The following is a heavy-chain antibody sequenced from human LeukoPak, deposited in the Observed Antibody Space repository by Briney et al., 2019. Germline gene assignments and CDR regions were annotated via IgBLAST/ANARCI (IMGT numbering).Heavy chain of an antibody. V-gene: IGHV3-23*01. Sequence: GGSLRLSCAASGFTFSNYAMSCVRQAPGKGLEWVSSISGSGGSTYYADSVKGRFTISRDNSKNTLYLQMNSLRVEDTAMYYCAKDLGYYGSGTSFDYWGQGTLVTVSS. CDR2: ISGSGGST. CDR1: GFTFSNYA. D-gene: IGHD3-10*01. J-gene: IGHJ4*02. CDR3: AKDLGYYGSGTSFDY.